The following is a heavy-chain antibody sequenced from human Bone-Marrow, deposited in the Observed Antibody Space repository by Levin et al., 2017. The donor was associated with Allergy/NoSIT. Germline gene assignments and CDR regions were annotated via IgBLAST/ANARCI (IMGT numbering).Heavy chain of an antibody. CDR3: ARSLAHSGSMRAAFDI. J-gene: IGHJ3*02. V-gene: IGHV3-30-3*01. CDR2: ISFDATNK. D-gene: IGHD1-26*01. Sequence: LSLTCAASGFTFSSYAVDWVRQAPGKGLEWVAVISFDATNKYYADSVKGRFTISRDNSKNTLYLEMNSLRPEDTALYYCARSLAHSGSMRAAFDIWGQGTMVTVSS. CDR1: GFTFSSYA.